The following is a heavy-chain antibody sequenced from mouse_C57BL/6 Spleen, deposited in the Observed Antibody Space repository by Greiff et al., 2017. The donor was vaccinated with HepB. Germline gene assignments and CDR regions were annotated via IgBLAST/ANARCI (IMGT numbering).Heavy chain of an antibody. D-gene: IGHD1-1*01. CDR2: IDPEDGET. CDR3: AEGHYYGSSPDWFAY. V-gene: IGHV14-2*01. Sequence: EVKLQESGAELVKPGASVKLSCTASGFNIKDYYMHWVKQRTEQGLEWIGRIDPEDGETKYAPKFQGKATITADTSSNTAYLQLSSLTSEDTAVYYCAEGHYYGSSPDWFAYWGQGTLVTVSA. CDR1: GFNIKDYY. J-gene: IGHJ3*01.